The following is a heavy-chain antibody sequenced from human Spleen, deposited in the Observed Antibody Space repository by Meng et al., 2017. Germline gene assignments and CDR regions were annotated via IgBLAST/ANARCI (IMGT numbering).Heavy chain of an antibody. D-gene: IGHD3-22*01. Sequence: QVQLVQSGAEVKKPGVSLKLSCETSGFTFTTYFMHWLRQAPGQGLQWMGLFNPNGDVTTYSPRFQGGITLTGDTSTSTLYMELSSLTSDDTAVYYCAREMPMTCYFDQWGQGTLVTVSS. CDR3: AREMPMTCYFDQ. CDR1: GFTFTTYF. V-gene: IGHV1-46*01. J-gene: IGHJ4*03. CDR2: FNPNGDVT.